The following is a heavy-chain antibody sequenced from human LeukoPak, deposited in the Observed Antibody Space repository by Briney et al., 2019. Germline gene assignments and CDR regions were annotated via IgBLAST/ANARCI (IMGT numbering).Heavy chain of an antibody. CDR1: GGSISSFY. Sequence: SETLSLTCNVSGGSISSFYWSWIRQPPGKGLEWIGYVYYTGSTNYNPSLKSRVTISVDTSKNQFSLKLSSLTAADTAVYYCARYYCPGGSCYGFDFWGLGTMVTVSA. V-gene: IGHV4-59*01. CDR3: ARYYCPGGSCYGFDF. CDR2: VYYTGST. D-gene: IGHD2-15*01. J-gene: IGHJ3*01.